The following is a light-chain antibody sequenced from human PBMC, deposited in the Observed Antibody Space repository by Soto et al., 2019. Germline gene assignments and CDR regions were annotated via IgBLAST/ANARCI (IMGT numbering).Light chain of an antibody. CDR1: QTVNSN. CDR3: HQYNNWPRT. Sequence: EIVMTQSPPTLSVSPGERATLSCRASQTVNSNLAWYQQKPGQAPRLLIYGASSRATGIPARFSGSGSGTDFTLHTRSINTDNLAVYYYHQYNNWPRTFRQGPKLHI. J-gene: IGKJ1*01. V-gene: IGKV3-15*01. CDR2: GAS.